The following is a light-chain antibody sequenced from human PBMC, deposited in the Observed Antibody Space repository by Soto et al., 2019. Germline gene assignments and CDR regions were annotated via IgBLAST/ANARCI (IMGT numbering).Light chain of an antibody. CDR3: SSYAGTNNYVV. V-gene: IGLV2-8*01. Sequence: QSALTQPPSASGSPGQSVTISCTGTSSDVGGYNYVSWYQQHPGKAPKLMIYGVSERPSGVPDRFSGSKSGNTASLTVPGLQAGDEADYYCSSYAGTNNYVVFGGGTKLTVL. J-gene: IGLJ2*01. CDR2: GVS. CDR1: SSDVGGYNY.